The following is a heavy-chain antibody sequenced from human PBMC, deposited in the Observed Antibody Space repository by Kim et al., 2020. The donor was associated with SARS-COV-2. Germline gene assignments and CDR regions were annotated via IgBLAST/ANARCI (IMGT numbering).Heavy chain of an antibody. CDR3: ARCRLGATPFDY. CDR2: IIPIFGTA. V-gene: IGHV1-69*13. J-gene: IGHJ4*02. CDR1: GGTFSSYA. D-gene: IGHD1-26*01. Sequence: SVKVSCKASGGTFSSYAISWVRQAPGQGLEWMGGIIPIFGTANYAQKFQGRVTITADESTSTAYMELSSLRSEDTAVYYCARCRLGATPFDYWGQGTLVTVSS.